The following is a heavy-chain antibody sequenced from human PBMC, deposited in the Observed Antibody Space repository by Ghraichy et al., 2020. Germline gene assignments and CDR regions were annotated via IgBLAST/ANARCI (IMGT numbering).Heavy chain of an antibody. CDR3: AKETVAWELAPLDY. V-gene: IGHV3-23*01. D-gene: IGHD3-10*01. CDR2: ISGSGDST. CDR1: GFTFSNYA. Sequence: GESLNISCAAAGFTFSNYAMSWVRQAPGKGLEWVSAISGSGDSTHYADSVKGRFTISRDNSKNTLFLQINSLRAEDTAVYYCAKETVAWELAPLDYWGQGTLVTVSS. J-gene: IGHJ4*02.